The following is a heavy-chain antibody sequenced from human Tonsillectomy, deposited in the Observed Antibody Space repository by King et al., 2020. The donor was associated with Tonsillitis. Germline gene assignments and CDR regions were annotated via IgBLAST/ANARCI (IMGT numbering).Heavy chain of an antibody. J-gene: IGHJ4*02. D-gene: IGHD6-19*01. CDR3: AKDAISSGWYYFDY. CDR1: GFTFRSYG. Sequence: QLVQSGGGVVQPGRSLRLSCASSGFTFRSYGRHWVRQSPGKGLAWGAVISYDGSYKSYAESVKGRFTISRDNSKSTLYLQMNSLRAEDTAVYYCAKDAISSGWYYFDYWGQGTLVTVSS. V-gene: IGHV3-30*18. CDR2: ISYDGSYK.